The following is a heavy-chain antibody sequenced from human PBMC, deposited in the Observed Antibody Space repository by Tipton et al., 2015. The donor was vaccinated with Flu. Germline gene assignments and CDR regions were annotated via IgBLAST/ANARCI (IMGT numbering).Heavy chain of an antibody. D-gene: IGHD2-2*01. Sequence: TLSLTCTVSGGSISSSSYYWGWIRQPPGKGLEWIGSIYYSGSTYYNPSLKSRVTISVDTSKNQFSLKLSSVTAADTAVYYCARDAQEHCSSSSSCSEFDYWGQGTLVTVFS. J-gene: IGHJ4*02. CDR2: IYYSGST. CDR3: ARDAQEHCSSSSSCSEFDY. V-gene: IGHV4-39*07. CDR1: GGSISSSSYY.